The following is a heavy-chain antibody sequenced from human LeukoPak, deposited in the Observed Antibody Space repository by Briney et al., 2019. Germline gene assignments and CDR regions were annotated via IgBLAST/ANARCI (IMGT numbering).Heavy chain of an antibody. Sequence: GGSLRLSCAASGFTFSSYSMNWVRQAPGKGLEWVSAISGSGGSTYYADSVKGRFTISRDNSKNTLYLQMNSLRAEDTAVYYWAKEPLPPYDFWSGYWDYWGQGTLVTVSS. CDR1: GFTFSSYS. CDR3: AKEPLPPYDFWSGYWDY. V-gene: IGHV3-23*01. J-gene: IGHJ4*02. D-gene: IGHD3-3*01. CDR2: ISGSGGST.